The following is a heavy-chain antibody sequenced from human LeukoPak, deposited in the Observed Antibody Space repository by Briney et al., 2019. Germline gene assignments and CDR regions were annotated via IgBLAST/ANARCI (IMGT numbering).Heavy chain of an antibody. J-gene: IGHJ4*02. V-gene: IGHV3-23*01. CDR3: AKGRGTTVTAAASY. Sequence: HTGGSLRLSCAASGFTFSNYSMSWVRQAPGKGLEWVSTISGTGGTTYYADSVKGRFTISRDNSKNTLFLQFNSLRADDTAVYYCAKGRGTTVTAAASYWGQGTLVTVSS. D-gene: IGHD4-17*01. CDR1: GFTFSNYS. CDR2: ISGTGGTT.